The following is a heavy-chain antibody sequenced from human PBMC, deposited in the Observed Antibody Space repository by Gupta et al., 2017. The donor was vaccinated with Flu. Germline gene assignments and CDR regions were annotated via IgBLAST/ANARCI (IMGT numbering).Heavy chain of an antibody. V-gene: IGHV3-33*01. CDR2: IWYDGSNK. CDR1: GVPFSMFG. D-gene: IGHD2-15*01. J-gene: IGHJ6*01. CDR3: ARGGVADCSGGNCYSEIEGVDV. Sequence: QVQLVESGGGVVQPGRSLRLSSAASGVPFSMFGMHLLRKAQGTGLEGVAVIWYDGSNKQYDGTGKGQFNISRENYKNTRYLQMNGMRVEDTAGYDGARGGVADCSGGNCYSEIEGVDVCRQGTKVTVS.